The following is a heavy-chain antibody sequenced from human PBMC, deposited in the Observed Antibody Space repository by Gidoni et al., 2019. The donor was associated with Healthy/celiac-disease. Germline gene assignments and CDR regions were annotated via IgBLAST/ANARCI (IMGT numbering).Heavy chain of an antibody. J-gene: IGHJ6*02. CDR2: ISSSSSYI. CDR1: GFTFSSYS. D-gene: IGHD3-10*01. V-gene: IGHV3-21*01. Sequence: EVQLVESGGGLVKPWGSLRLSCAASGFTFSSYSMNWVRQAPGKGLGWVSSISSSSSYIYYADSVKGRFTISRDNAKNSLYLQMNSLRAEDTAVYYCAGTYGSGSNGMDVWGQGTTVTVSS. CDR3: AGTYGSGSNGMDV.